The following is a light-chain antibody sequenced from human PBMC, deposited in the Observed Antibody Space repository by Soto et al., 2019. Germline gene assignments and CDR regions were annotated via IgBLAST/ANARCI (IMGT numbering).Light chain of an antibody. Sequence: IVMTQSPATLSVSPGERATLSCRASQSVSSNLAWYQQKPGQAPRLLIYGASTRATGIPARFSGSRSGTDFTLTITGLQSEDFAVYYCQQYNSWLTFGGGTKVEIK. CDR1: QSVSSN. V-gene: IGKV3-15*01. CDR3: QQYNSWLT. CDR2: GAS. J-gene: IGKJ4*01.